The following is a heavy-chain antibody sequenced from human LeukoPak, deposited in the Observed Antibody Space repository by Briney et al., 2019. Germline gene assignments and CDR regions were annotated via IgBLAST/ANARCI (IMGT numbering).Heavy chain of an antibody. CDR1: GFTFDDYA. J-gene: IGHJ4*02. CDR3: ATGGNLVGAKGFDY. D-gene: IGHD1-26*01. Sequence: PGGSLRLSCAASGFTFDDYAMHWVRQAPGKGLEWVSGISWNSGSIGYADSVKGRFTISRDNAKNSMYLQMNSLRVEDTAVYYCATGGNLVGAKGFDYWGQGTLVTVSS. CDR2: ISWNSGSI. V-gene: IGHV3-9*01.